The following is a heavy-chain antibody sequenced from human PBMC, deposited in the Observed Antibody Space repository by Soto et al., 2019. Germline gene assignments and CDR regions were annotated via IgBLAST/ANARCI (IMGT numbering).Heavy chain of an antibody. V-gene: IGHV4-39*01. J-gene: IGHJ4*02. Sequence: PSETLSLTCTVSGGSIRSSSYYWGWIRQPPGKGLEWIGSIYYSGSTSYNPSLKSRVTISVDTSKNQFSLKLSSVTAADTAVYYCARHQAGPDYFDYWGQGTLVTVSS. CDR1: GGSIRSSSYY. CDR2: IYYSGST. CDR3: ARHQAGPDYFDY. D-gene: IGHD6-13*01.